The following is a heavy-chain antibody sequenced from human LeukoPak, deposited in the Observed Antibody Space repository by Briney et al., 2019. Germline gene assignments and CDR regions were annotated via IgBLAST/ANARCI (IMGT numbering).Heavy chain of an antibody. Sequence: ASVKVSCKASGYTFTSYGISWVRQAPGQGLDWMGWISAYNGNTNYAQKLQGRVTMTTDTSTSTAYMELRSLRSDDTAVYYCARDSEDCSGGSCYYLKVNWFDPWGQGTLVTVSS. D-gene: IGHD2-15*01. J-gene: IGHJ5*02. CDR2: ISAYNGNT. CDR3: ARDSEDCSGGSCYYLKVNWFDP. CDR1: GYTFTSYG. V-gene: IGHV1-18*01.